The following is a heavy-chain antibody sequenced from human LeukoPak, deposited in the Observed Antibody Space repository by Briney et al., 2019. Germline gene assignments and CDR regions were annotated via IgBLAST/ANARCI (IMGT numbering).Heavy chain of an antibody. Sequence: SVKVSCKASGSTFSRSAISWVRQAPGQGLEWMGGVIPILGTTNYTQRFQDRVSITSDDSTSTSYMEFGNLRSVDTAVYYCARDDGSATMGFDSWGQGTLVTVSS. J-gene: IGHJ4*02. V-gene: IGHV1-69*01. D-gene: IGHD1-26*01. CDR3: ARDDGSATMGFDS. CDR1: GSTFSRSA. CDR2: VIPILGTT.